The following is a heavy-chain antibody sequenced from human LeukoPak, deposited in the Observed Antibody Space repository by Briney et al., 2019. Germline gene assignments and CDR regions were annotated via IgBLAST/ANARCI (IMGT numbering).Heavy chain of an antibody. CDR3: ARADDQDFDS. D-gene: IGHD3-3*01. CDR1: GFTFTNYF. CDR2: ISPNGDST. J-gene: IGHJ4*02. Sequence: ASVKVSCKASGFTFTNYFMHWLRQAPGQGLEWMGIISPNGDSTDYAQKFQGRLTMARDTSTTTLYMELSGLRSEDAAIYYCARADDQDFDSRGQGTLVTVSS. V-gene: IGHV1-46*01.